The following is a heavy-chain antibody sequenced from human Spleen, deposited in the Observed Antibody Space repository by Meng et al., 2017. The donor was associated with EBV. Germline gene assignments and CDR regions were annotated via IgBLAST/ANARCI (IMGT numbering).Heavy chain of an antibody. CDR3: ATLDYGNYEFDY. V-gene: IGHV1-2*06. CDR2: INPNSGVT. J-gene: IGHJ4*02. D-gene: IGHD4-11*01. CDR1: GYTFTVYY. Sequence: QVQLVRSGAEVKNPGASVKVSCKASGYTFTVYYIHWVRQAPGQGLEWMGRINPNSGVTDYAQKFQGRVTMTRDTSISTAYLDLSRLRSDDTAVYYCATLDYGNYEFDYWGQGTLVTVSS.